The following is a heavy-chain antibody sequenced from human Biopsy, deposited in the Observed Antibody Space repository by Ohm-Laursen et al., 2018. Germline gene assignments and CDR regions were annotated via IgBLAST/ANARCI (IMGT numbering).Heavy chain of an antibody. J-gene: IGHJ6*02. D-gene: IGHD3-9*01. CDR2: INPTGGTT. Sequence: ASVKVSCKASGHSFTKYYINWVRQAPGQGLEWVGIINPTGGTTSYAEKFQGRVTLTRDTSTGTVYLELNSLIYEDTALYYCARDETGSSVFGPYYYGMDVWGQGTTVTVSS. CDR1: GHSFTKYY. V-gene: IGHV1-46*01. CDR3: ARDETGSSVFGPYYYGMDV.